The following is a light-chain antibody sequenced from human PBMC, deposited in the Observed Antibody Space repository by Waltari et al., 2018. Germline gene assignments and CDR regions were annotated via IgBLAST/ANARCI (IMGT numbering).Light chain of an antibody. CDR1: TSHRGNKD. CDR2: DND. J-gene: IGLJ3*02. CDR3: GTWDSSLSDVV. V-gene: IGLV1-51*01. Sequence: QSVLTQPPSVSAAPAPTVTLSSPGTTSHRGNKDVSWYQQVPGTAPKLLIYDNDKRPSGIPDRFSGFKSGTSATLGITGLQTGDEAEYYCGTWDSSLSDVVFGGGTKLTVL.